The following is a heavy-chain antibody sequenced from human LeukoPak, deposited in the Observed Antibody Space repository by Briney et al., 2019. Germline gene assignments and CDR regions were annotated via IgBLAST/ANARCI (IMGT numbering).Heavy chain of an antibody. CDR2: ISYDGSNK. J-gene: IGHJ4*02. V-gene: IGHV3-30-3*01. D-gene: IGHD3-10*01. CDR3: ARDGSLVGFGSYVDY. CDR1: GFTFSSYA. Sequence: PGRSLRLSCAASGFTFSSYAMHWVRQAPGKGLEWVAVISYDGSNKYYADSVKGRFTISRDNSKNTLYLQMNSLRAEDTAVYYCARDGSLVGFGSYVDYWGQGTLVTVSS.